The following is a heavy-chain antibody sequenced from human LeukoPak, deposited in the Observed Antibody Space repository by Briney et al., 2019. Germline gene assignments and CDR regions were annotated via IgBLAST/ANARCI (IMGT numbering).Heavy chain of an antibody. V-gene: IGHV4-38-2*02. CDR2: IYHSGST. D-gene: IGHD3-10*01. J-gene: IGHJ5*02. CDR3: ARDLGYYGSGSYHPFDP. Sequence: SETLSLTCTVSGYSISSGYYWGWIRQPPGKGLEWIGSIYHSGSTYYNPSLKSRVTISVDTSKNQFSLKLSSVTAADTAVYYCARDLGYYGSGSYHPFDPWGQGILVTVSS. CDR1: GYSISSGYY.